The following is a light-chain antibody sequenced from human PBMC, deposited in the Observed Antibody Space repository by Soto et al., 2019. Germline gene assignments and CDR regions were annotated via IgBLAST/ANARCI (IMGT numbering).Light chain of an antibody. CDR3: HQYNNLWT. CDR2: GAS. J-gene: IGKJ1*01. CDR1: QSVSSR. Sequence: EIVMTHSPATLSVSPGERVTLSFRASQSVSSRLAWYQQKPGQSPRLLIYGASTRATGIPARFSGSGSGTEFTLTISSLQSEDFGVYYCHQYNNLWTFGQGTKVDIK. V-gene: IGKV3-15*01.